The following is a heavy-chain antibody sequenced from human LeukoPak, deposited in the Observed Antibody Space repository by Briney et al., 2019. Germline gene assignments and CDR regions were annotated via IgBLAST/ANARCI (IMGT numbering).Heavy chain of an antibody. V-gene: IGHV3-23*01. CDR1: GFIFSNYA. D-gene: IGHD6-13*01. CDR3: ASGRQLGY. Sequence: GGSLRLSCAASGFIFSNYAMSWVRQAPGKGLEWVSAIGGRDGGTYYADSVKGRFTVSRDNARNSLYLQMNSLRAEDTAVYYCASGRQLGYWGQGTLVTVSS. CDR2: IGGRDGGT. J-gene: IGHJ4*02.